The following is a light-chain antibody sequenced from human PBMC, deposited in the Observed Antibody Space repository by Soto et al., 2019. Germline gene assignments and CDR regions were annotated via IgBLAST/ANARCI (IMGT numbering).Light chain of an antibody. CDR3: QTWGTDIHVV. CDR2: LNSDGSH. Sequence: QLVLTQSPSASASLGASVKFTCTLSRGHRTYAIAWHQQQPEKGPRYLMKLNSDGSHSKGDGIPDRFSGSSSGAERYLTISSLQSEDEADYYCQTWGTDIHVVFGGGTKLTVL. CDR1: RGHRTYA. J-gene: IGLJ2*01. V-gene: IGLV4-69*01.